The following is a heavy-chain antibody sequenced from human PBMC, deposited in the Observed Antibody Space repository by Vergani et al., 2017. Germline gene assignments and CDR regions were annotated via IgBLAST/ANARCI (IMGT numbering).Heavy chain of an antibody. CDR2: VFHSGSA. Sequence: QVQLQESGPGLVKPSETLSLTCSVSGYSISRGYYWGWIRQPPGKGLEWIATVFHSGSAYYNPSLKSRVTMSVDTSKNQFSLKLSSVTAADTAVYYCARENATYDFWSGYDPCYFDYWGQGTLVTVSS. J-gene: IGHJ4*02. CDR1: GYSISRGYY. V-gene: IGHV4-38-2*02. D-gene: IGHD3-3*01. CDR3: ARENATYDFWSGYDPCYFDY.